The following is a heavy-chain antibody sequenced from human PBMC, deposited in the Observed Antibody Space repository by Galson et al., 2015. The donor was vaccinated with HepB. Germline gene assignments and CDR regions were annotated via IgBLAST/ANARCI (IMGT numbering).Heavy chain of an antibody. CDR2: IDAGNGNT. V-gene: IGHV1-3*01. CDR3: ARHVSVNWFDP. Sequence: SVKVSCKASGYTFTTYAMHWVRQAPGQRLEWMGWIDAGNGNTKYSQKFQGRVTITRDTSASTAYLELTSLRSEDTAVYYRARHVSVNWFDPWGQGTLVTVSS. CDR1: GYTFTTYA. D-gene: IGHD5/OR15-5a*01. J-gene: IGHJ5*02.